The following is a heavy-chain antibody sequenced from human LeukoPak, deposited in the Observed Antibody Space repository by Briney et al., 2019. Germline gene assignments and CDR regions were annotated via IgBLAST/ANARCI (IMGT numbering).Heavy chain of an antibody. Sequence: GGSLRLSCAASGLTFSSSWMSWVRQAPGKGLEWVANIKEDGSEKYYVDSVKGRFTISRDNAKNSLYLQMNSLRAEDTAVYYCARAIGDYYYYFFYMDVWGKGTTVTISS. CDR2: IKEDGSEK. CDR3: ARAIGDYYYYFFYMDV. CDR1: GLTFSSSW. V-gene: IGHV3-7*01. J-gene: IGHJ6*03. D-gene: IGHD4-17*01.